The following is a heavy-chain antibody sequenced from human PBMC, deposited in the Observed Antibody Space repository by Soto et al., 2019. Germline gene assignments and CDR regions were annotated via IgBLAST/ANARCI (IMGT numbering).Heavy chain of an antibody. V-gene: IGHV3-9*01. CDR2: ISWNSGSI. CDR1: GFTFDDYA. CDR3: AKDSRYGNVDY. D-gene: IGHD1-1*01. J-gene: IGHJ4*02. Sequence: GGSLRLSCAASGFTFDDYAMHWVRQAPGKGLEWVSGISWNSGSIGYADSVKGRFTISRDNAKNSLYLQMNSLRAEDTALYYCAKDSRYGNVDYWGQRTLVTVSS.